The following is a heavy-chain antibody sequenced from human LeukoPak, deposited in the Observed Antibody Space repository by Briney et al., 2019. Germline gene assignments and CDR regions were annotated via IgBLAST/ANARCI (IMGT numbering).Heavy chain of an antibody. CDR1: GFSLSTSGVG. CDR2: IYWDDDK. J-gene: IGHJ3*02. CDR3: AHIRDYYTSRDAFDI. V-gene: IGHV2-5*02. Sequence: SGPTLVNPTQTLTLTCSFSGFSLSTSGVGVGWIRQPPGKALEWLSLIYWDDDKRYSPSLKSKLTITKDTSKNQVVLTMTNMDPVDTATYYCAHIRDYYTSRDAFDIWGRGTMVTVSS. D-gene: IGHD3-10*01.